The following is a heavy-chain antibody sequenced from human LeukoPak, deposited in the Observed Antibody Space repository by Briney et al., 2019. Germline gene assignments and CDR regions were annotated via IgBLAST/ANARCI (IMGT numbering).Heavy chain of an antibody. D-gene: IGHD2-2*01. Sequence: GGSLRLSCAASGFTFSSYAMSWVRQAPGKGLEWVSAISGTGSTTFYADSVKGRFTISRDNSKNTLYLQMNSLRAEETAVYYWSKKLGYCSSTSCYFFRHYYYGMDVWGQGTTVTVSS. J-gene: IGHJ6*02. CDR3: SKKLGYCSSTSCYFFRHYYYGMDV. CDR2: ISGTGSTT. V-gene: IGHV3-23*01. CDR1: GFTFSSYA.